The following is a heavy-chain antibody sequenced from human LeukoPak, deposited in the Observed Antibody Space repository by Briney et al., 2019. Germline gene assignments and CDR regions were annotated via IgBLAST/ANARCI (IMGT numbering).Heavy chain of an antibody. CDR2: IYYSGST. J-gene: IGHJ4*02. D-gene: IGHD6-19*01. CDR3: ARCAAVAGFVDY. V-gene: IGHV4-59*08. CDR1: GGSISSYY. Sequence: KPSETLSLTCTVSGGSISSYYWSWIRQPPGKGLEWIGYIYYSGSTNYNPSLKSRVTISVDTSKNQFSLKLSSVTAADTAVYYCARCAAVAGFVDYWGQGTLVTVSS.